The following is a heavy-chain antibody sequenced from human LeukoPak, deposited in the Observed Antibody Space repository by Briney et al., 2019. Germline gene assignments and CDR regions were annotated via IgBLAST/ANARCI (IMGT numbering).Heavy chain of an antibody. Sequence: GGSLRLSCAASGFTFSSYSMNWVRQAPGKGLEWVSSISSSSSYIYYADSVKGRFTISRDNAKNSLYLQMNSLRAEDTAVYYCARTIFGVVIIPYFDYRGQGTLVTVSS. CDR1: GFTFSSYS. D-gene: IGHD3-3*01. V-gene: IGHV3-21*01. CDR3: ARTIFGVVIIPYFDY. CDR2: ISSSSSYI. J-gene: IGHJ4*02.